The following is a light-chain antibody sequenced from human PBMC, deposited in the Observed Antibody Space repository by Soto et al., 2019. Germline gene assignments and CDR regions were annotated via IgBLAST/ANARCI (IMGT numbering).Light chain of an antibody. V-gene: IGKV1-12*01. J-gene: IGKJ4*01. CDR3: QQSATSPLT. CDR2: RAS. CDR1: QGITSW. Sequence: DIQMTQSPSSVSSSVGDRVTITCRASQGITSWLAWYQQKPRKAPTLLIYRASNLQSGVPARFSGSGSGTDFTLTISGLQPADFATYYCQQSATSPLTFGGGTKVEIK.